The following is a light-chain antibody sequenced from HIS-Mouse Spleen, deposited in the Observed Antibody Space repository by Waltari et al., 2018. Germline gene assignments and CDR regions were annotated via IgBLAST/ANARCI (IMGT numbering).Light chain of an antibody. CDR1: NIGSKS. CDR3: QVWDSSSDHVV. V-gene: IGLV3-21*03. J-gene: IGLJ2*01. CDR2: DDS. Sequence: SYVLTQPPSVSVAPGKTARSTCWGHNIGSKSVHWYQQKPGQAPVLVVYDDSDRPSGIPERFSGSNSGNTATLTISRVEAGDEADYYCQVWDSSSDHVVFGGGTKLTVL.